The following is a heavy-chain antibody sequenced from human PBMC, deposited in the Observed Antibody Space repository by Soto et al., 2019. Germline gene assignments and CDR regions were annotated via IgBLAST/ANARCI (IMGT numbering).Heavy chain of an antibody. D-gene: IGHD5-12*01. CDR3: VRDRGYSGYTF. CDR2: ITSSSSNFT. V-gene: IGHV3-11*06. CDR1: GFAFSDYY. J-gene: IGHJ4*02. Sequence: PGGSLRLSCEASGFAFSDYYMSWIRRAPGKGLEWVAYITSSSSNFTNYADSVRGRFTISRDNARNSVSLQMNSLRPEDTAVYYCVRDRGYSGYTFWGQGTQVTVSS.